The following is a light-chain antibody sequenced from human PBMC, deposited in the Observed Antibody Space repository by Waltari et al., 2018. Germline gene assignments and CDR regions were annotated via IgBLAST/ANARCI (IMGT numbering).Light chain of an antibody. CDR1: GTIRSN. CDR2: GIS. J-gene: IGKJ4*01. CDR3: QQHSSWPLT. Sequence: EIVMRQSPAPLFVPPGERATLSCRASGTIRSNFLAWYQQKPGQAPRLLIYGISTRATGIPARFSGSGSGTEFTLTISGLQSEDFAVYYCQQHSSWPLTFGGGTKVEIK. V-gene: IGKV3-15*01.